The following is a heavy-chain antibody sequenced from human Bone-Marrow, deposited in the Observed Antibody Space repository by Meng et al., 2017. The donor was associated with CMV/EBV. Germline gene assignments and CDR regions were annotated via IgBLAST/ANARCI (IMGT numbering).Heavy chain of an antibody. CDR2: IYSGGST. V-gene: IGHV3-53*01. Sequence: GGSLRLSCAASGFTVSSNCMSWVRQAPGKGLEWVSVIYSGGSTYYADSVKGRFTISRDNSKNTLYLQMNSLRAEDTAVYYCASFGATTPVVYWGQGTLVTVSS. J-gene: IGHJ4*02. CDR3: ASFGATTPVVY. D-gene: IGHD1-26*01. CDR1: GFTVSSNC.